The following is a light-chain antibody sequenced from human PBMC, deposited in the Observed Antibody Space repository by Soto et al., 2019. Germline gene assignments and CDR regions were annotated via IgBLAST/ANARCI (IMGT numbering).Light chain of an antibody. CDR2: WAS. Sequence: DIVMTQSPDSLAVSLGERAAINCKSSQSVLQSSNNRNYLAWYQQKVGQPPKVLISWASTRESGVPDRFSSSGSGTDFTLTISGLQAEDVAVYYCQQYYTTPRTFGQGTKVEVK. CDR3: QQYYTTPRT. CDR1: QSVLQSSNNRNY. J-gene: IGKJ1*01. V-gene: IGKV4-1*01.